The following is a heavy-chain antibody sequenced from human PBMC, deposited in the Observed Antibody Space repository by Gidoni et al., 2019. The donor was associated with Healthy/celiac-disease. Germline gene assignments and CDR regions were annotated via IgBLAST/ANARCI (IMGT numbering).Heavy chain of an antibody. CDR1: GHSFTSYW. CDR3: ARRDFWSGTNWFDP. V-gene: IGHV5-51*01. CDR2: IYPVDSDT. J-gene: IGHJ5*02. Sequence: EVQLVQSGAEVKKPGETLKISCKAFGHSFTSYWIGWVRQMPGKGLEWMGIIYPVDSDTRYSPSFQVQVTISADKSISTAYLQWSSLKASDTAMYYCARRDFWSGTNWFDPWGQGTLVTVSS. D-gene: IGHD3-3*01.